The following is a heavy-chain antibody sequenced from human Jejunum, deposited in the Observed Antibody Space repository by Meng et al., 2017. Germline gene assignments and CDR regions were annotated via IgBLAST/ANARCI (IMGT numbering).Heavy chain of an antibody. CDR3: AKYLTTEARRWFDS. Sequence: EGRVGEPGGGLVQPWGSLRLSCAASGFTFSNYGMTWVRQAPGKGLEWVSVISNSGTTTYYADSVKGRFTVSRDNSKNMVYLQMNNLRAEDTAVYYCAKYLTTEARRWFDSWGQGTLVTVSS. J-gene: IGHJ5*01. D-gene: IGHD3-9*01. V-gene: IGHV3-23*04. CDR1: GFTFSNYG. CDR2: ISNSGTTT.